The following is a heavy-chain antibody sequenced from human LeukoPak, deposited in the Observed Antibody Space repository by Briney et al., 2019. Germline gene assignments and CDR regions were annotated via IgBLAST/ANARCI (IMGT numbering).Heavy chain of an antibody. CDR2: ISYDGSNK. CDR3: VRSRVTDRYYYYYYGMDV. J-gene: IGHJ6*02. Sequence: PGGSLRLSCAASGFTFSSYAMHWVRQAPGKGLEWVAVISYDGSNKYYADSVKGRFTISRDNSKNTLYLQMNSLRAEDTAVYYCVRSRVTDRYYYYYYGMDVWGQGTTVTVSS. V-gene: IGHV3-30-3*01. CDR1: GFTFSSYA. D-gene: IGHD1-14*01.